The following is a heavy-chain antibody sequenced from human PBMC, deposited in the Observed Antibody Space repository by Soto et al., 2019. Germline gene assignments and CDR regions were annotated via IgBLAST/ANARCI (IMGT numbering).Heavy chain of an antibody. Sequence: SETLYLTCTVPGGSISSSSYYWGWIRQPPGKGLEWIGSIYYSGSTYYNPSLKSRVTISVDTSKNQFSLKLSSVTAADTVVYYCARQGYSYGFDYWGQGTLVTVSS. J-gene: IGHJ4*02. CDR1: GGSISSSSYY. V-gene: IGHV4-39*01. D-gene: IGHD5-18*01. CDR2: IYYSGST. CDR3: ARQGYSYGFDY.